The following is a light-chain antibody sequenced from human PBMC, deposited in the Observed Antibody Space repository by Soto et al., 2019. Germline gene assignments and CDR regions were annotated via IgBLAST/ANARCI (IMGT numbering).Light chain of an antibody. Sequence: DIQMTQSPSTLSASVGDRVTITCRASQSISSWLAWYQQKPGKAPKLLIYDASSLESGVPTRFSGSGSGTEFTLTISSLQPDDFATYYCQQYNDYSPFGGGTKVEIK. J-gene: IGKJ4*01. V-gene: IGKV1-5*01. CDR2: DAS. CDR1: QSISSW. CDR3: QQYNDYSP.